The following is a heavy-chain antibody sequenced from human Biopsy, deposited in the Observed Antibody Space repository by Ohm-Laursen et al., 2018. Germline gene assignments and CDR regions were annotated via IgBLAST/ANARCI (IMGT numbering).Heavy chain of an antibody. J-gene: IGHJ1*01. CDR2: VYYTGNT. CDR1: GGSVGSGTFH. V-gene: IGHV4-61*01. CDR3: VRQGGYFQN. Sequence: SETLSFTCSVSGGSVGSGTFHWGWIRQPPGKGLEWIGNVYYTGNTNYNPSLKSRVTISMDMSKNQFSLRLSSVTAADTAVYYCVRQGGYFQNWGPGSQVAVSS. D-gene: IGHD5-12*01.